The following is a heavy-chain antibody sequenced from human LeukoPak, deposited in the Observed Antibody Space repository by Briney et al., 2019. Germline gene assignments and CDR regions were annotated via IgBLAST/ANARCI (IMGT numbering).Heavy chain of an antibody. D-gene: IGHD2-15*01. CDR1: GYTFTSYD. V-gene: IGHV1-8*03. CDR3: ARNPCGGGSCYLNYYYYGMDV. Sequence: ASVKVSCKASGYTFTSYDINWVRQATGQGLEWMGWMNPNSGNTGYAQKFQGRVTITADKSTSTAYMELSSLRSEDTAVYYCARNPCGGGSCYLNYYYYGMDVWGQGTTVTVSS. J-gene: IGHJ6*02. CDR2: MNPNSGNT.